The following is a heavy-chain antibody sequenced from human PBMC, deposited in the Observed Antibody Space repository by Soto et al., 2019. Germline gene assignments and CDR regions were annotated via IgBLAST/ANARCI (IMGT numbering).Heavy chain of an antibody. Sequence: LVTVACKAAGGTYSIYASSWVRKDHGQGLEWMGGIIPIFGTANYAQKFQGRVTITADESTSTAYMELSSLRSEDTAVYYCAGPAARIVGATLDYWGQGTLVTVSS. D-gene: IGHD1-26*01. V-gene: IGHV1-69*13. CDR2: IIPIFGTA. CDR3: AGPAARIVGATLDY. J-gene: IGHJ4*02. CDR1: GGTYSIYA.